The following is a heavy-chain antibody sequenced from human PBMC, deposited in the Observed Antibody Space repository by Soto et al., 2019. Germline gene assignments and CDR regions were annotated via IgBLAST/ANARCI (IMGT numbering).Heavy chain of an antibody. V-gene: IGHV3-30*18. J-gene: IGHJ4*02. Sequence: QVQLVESGGGVVQPGRSLRLSWAPSGFTFSHHGMHWVRQAPGKGREGLTVVSSDGSITYDADSVRGRFAISRDNSKNILYLQMNSLRTEDTAVYYCAKESDYYSNSKWSFDSWGQGILVTVSS. CDR1: GFTFSHHG. CDR3: AKESDYYSNSKWSFDS. CDR2: VSSDGSIT. D-gene: IGHD2-21*01.